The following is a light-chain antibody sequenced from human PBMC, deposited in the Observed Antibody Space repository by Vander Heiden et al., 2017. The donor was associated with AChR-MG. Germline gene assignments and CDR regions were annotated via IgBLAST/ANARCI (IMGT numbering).Light chain of an antibody. J-gene: IGKJ4*01. Sequence: DIHMTQPPSSLSASVGDRVTITCRASQGISNSLAWYQQKPGKAPKVLLFGASGLESGVPPRFSGSGSGTEYTLIISSLQPEDFATYYCQRYYSIPLTFGGWTKVKIK. V-gene: IGKV1-NL1*01. CDR3: QRYYSIPLT. CDR1: QGISNS. CDR2: GAS.